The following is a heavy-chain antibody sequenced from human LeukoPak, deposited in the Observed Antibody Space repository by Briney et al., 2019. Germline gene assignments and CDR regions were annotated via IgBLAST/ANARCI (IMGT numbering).Heavy chain of an antibody. Sequence: GASVKVSCKASGGTFSSYAISWVRQAPGQGLEWMGGIIPIFGTANYAQKFQGRITITADESTSTAYMELSSLRSEDTAVYYCASPEGGYSYGYVYWGQGTLVTVSS. CDR2: IIPIFGTA. J-gene: IGHJ4*02. D-gene: IGHD5-18*01. V-gene: IGHV1-69*13. CDR3: ASPEGGYSYGYVY. CDR1: GGTFSSYA.